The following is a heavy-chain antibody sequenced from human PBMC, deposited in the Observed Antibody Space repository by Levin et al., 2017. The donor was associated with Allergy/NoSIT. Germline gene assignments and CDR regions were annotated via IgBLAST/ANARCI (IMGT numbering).Heavy chain of an antibody. Sequence: LSLTCAASGFTFSTYTMHWVRQAPGKGLEWVAVMSYDGSNKYYADSVKGRFTISRDNSKNTLYLQMNSLRAEDTALYYCARAYSSGWSLPFDYWGQGALVTVSS. CDR1: GFTFSTYT. J-gene: IGHJ4*02. CDR3: ARAYSSGWSLPFDY. D-gene: IGHD6-19*01. V-gene: IGHV3-30-3*01. CDR2: MSYDGSNK.